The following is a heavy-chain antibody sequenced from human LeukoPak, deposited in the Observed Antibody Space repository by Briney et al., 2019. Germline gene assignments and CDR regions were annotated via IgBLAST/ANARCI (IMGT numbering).Heavy chain of an antibody. CDR1: GFTLSSYD. Sequence: HPGGSLRLSCAASGFTLSSYDMHWVGQAAGEGVEGVAFIRYDGRNKYHADSVKGRFTISRDNSKNTLYLQMSSLGAQDTAVYYCAKASGSSGYYYFYYMDVWGKGTTVTVSS. D-gene: IGHD6-19*01. CDR3: AKASGSSGYYYFYYMDV. V-gene: IGHV3-30*02. J-gene: IGHJ6*03. CDR2: IRYDGRNK.